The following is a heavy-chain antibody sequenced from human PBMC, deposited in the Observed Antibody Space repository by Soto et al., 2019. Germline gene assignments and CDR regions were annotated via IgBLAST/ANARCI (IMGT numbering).Heavy chain of an antibody. V-gene: IGHV4-31*03. CDR2: IHYSGST. D-gene: IGHD2-2*01. CDR1: CGSISSGGYY. CDR3: ARGEVLPAASLDY. J-gene: IGHJ4*02. Sequence: PSETLSLTCTVSCGSISSGGYYWSWIRQRPGKGLEWIGDIHYSGSTFYNPSLKSRVTISVDTSENQFSLKLSSMTAADTAVYYCARGEVLPAASLDYWGQGTLVTVSS.